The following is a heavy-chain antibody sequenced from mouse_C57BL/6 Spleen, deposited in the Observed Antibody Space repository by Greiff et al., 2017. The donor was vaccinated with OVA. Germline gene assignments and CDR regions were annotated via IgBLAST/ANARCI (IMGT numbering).Heavy chain of an antibody. V-gene: IGHV1-64*01. CDR3: ARSFITTVVAPAY. Sequence: QVQLQQPGAELVKPGASVKLSCKASGYTFTSYWMHWVKQRPGQGLEWIGMIHPNSGSTNYNEKFKSKATLTVDKSSSTAYMQLSSLTSEDSAVYYCARSFITTVVAPAYWGQGTLVTVSA. CDR2: IHPNSGST. D-gene: IGHD1-1*01. J-gene: IGHJ3*01. CDR1: GYTFTSYW.